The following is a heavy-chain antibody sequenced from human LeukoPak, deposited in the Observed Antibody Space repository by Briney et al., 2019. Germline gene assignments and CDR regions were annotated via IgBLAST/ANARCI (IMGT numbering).Heavy chain of an antibody. V-gene: IGHV4-59*01. CDR1: GGSINSYY. CDR2: IYYSGST. Sequence: KPSETLSLTCTVSGGSINSYYWGWIRQPPGEGLEWIGYIYYSGSTNYNPSLKSRVTISVDTSKSQFSLKLSSVTAADTAVYYCARGPPRFRAGDCYLRYFDYWGQGTLVTVSS. D-gene: IGHD2-21*02. J-gene: IGHJ4*02. CDR3: ARGPPRFRAGDCYLRYFDY.